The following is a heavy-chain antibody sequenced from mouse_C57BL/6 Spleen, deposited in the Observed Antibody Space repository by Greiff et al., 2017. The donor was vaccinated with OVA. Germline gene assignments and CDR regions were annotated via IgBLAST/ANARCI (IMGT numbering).Heavy chain of an antibody. Sequence: EVQLQQSGPELVKPGASVKISCKASGYTFTDYYMNWVKQSHGKSLEWIGDINPNNGGTSYNQKFKGKATLTVDKSSSTAYMELRSLTSEDSAVYYCASPPLDHGSMDYWGQGTSVTVSS. J-gene: IGHJ4*01. CDR3: ASPPLDHGSMDY. V-gene: IGHV1-26*01. CDR1: GYTFTDYY. CDR2: INPNNGGT.